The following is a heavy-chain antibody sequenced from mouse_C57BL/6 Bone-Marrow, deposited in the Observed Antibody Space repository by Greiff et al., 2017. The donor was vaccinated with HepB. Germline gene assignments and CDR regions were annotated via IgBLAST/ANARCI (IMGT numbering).Heavy chain of an antibody. CDR3: ARSRYYGPFAY. CDR2: IYPGSGHT. D-gene: IGHD1-1*01. Sequence: QVQLKQSGAELVRPGASVKLSCKASGYTFTDYYINWVKQRPGQGLEWIARIYPGSGHTYYNEKFKGKATLTAEKSSSTAYMQRSSLTSEDSAVYFCARSRYYGPFAYWGQGTLVTVSA. CDR1: GYTFTDYY. J-gene: IGHJ3*01. V-gene: IGHV1-76*01.